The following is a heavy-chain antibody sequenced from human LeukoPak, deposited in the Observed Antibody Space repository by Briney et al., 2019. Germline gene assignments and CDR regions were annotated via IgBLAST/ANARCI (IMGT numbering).Heavy chain of an antibody. CDR2: IYHSGST. CDR1: GGSISSGGYS. CDR3: ARGRSGDAFDI. D-gene: IGHD3-10*01. J-gene: IGHJ3*02. Sequence: SETLSLTCAVSGGSISSGGYSWSWIRQPPGQGLEWIGYIYHSGSTYYNPSLKSRVTISVDRSKNQFSLKLSSVTAADTAVYYCARGRSGDAFDIWGQGTMVTVSS. V-gene: IGHV4-30-2*01.